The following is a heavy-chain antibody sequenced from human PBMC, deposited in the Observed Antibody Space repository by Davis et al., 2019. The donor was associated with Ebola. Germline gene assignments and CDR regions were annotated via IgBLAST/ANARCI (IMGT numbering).Heavy chain of an antibody. CDR3: AKQADSSSWYYFDY. CDR2: ISSGGGTT. CDR1: GFTFSNYP. V-gene: IGHV3-23*01. D-gene: IGHD6-13*01. Sequence: GGSLRLSCAASGFTFSNYPMSWVRQAPGKGLEWVSAISSGGGTTYYEHSVKGRFTISRDTSKNTLYLQMNSLRADDTAVYYCAKQADSSSWYYFDYWGQGTLVTVSS. J-gene: IGHJ4*02.